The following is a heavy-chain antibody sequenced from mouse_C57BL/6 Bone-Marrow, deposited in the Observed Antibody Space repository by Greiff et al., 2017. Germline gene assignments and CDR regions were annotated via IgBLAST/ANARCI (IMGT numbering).Heavy chain of an antibody. J-gene: IGHJ4*01. CDR1: GYTFTSYG. Sequence: QVQLQQSGAELARPGASVKLSCKASGYTFTSYGISWVKQRTGPGLEWIGEIYPRSGNPYYNEKFKGQATLTADKSSSTAYMELRSVTSDDSAVYFCARGDYYAMDYWGQGTSVTVSS. CDR3: ARGDYYAMDY. CDR2: IYPRSGNP. V-gene: IGHV1-81*01.